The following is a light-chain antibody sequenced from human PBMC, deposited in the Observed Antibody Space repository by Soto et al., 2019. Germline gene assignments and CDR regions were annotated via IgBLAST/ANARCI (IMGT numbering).Light chain of an antibody. CDR1: QDVSSS. J-gene: IGKJ1*01. CDR2: AAS. Sequence: AIRMTQSPSSLSASTGDKVTITCRASQDVSSSLAWYQQKPGKAPKLLIFAASTLQSGVPSRFSGSGSETDFTFTISCLQSEDFATYYCQQYYTYPWTFGQGTKLEF. V-gene: IGKV1-8*01. CDR3: QQYYTYPWT.